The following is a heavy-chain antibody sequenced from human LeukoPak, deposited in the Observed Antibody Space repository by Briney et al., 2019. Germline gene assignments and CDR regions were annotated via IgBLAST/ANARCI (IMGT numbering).Heavy chain of an antibody. J-gene: IGHJ5*01. CDR1: AYTFTAYH. Sequence: ASVKVSCKASAYTFTAYHIHWVRQAPGQGLEWVGRINPNSGGTNYAQKFQGRVTMTRDASINTAYMELPRLRSDDTAMYYCAREVGYSSSWYGRFDPWGQGTLVTVSS. CDR2: INPNSGGT. V-gene: IGHV1-2*06. D-gene: IGHD6-13*01. CDR3: AREVGYSSSWYGRFDP.